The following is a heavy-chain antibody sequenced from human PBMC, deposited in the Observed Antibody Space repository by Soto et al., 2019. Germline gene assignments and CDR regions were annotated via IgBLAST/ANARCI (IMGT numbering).Heavy chain of an antibody. CDR1: GFTFNTYT. CDR2: ISSTSSYI. Sequence: GGSLRLSCAASGFTFNTYTMNWVRQAPGKGLEWVSSISSTSSYIYYADSVKGRFTISRDNAGNSLYLQMNSLRAEDTAVYYCARARDDYGDYIDWFAPWGQGTLVTVSS. D-gene: IGHD4-17*01. V-gene: IGHV3-21*01. CDR3: ARARDDYGDYIDWFAP. J-gene: IGHJ5*02.